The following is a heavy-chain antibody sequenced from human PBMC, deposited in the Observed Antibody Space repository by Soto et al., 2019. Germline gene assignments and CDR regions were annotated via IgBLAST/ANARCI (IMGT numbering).Heavy chain of an antibody. J-gene: IGHJ4*02. CDR2: IDWDDDK. V-gene: IGHV2-70*04. CDR3: ARAHYDSSGSYDY. D-gene: IGHD3-22*01. CDR1: GFSRSTSGMR. Sequence: ESGPTLVNPTQTLTLTCTFSGFSRSTSGMRVSWIRQPPGKALEWLARIDWDDDKFYSTSLKTRLTISKDTSKNQVVLTMTNMEPVDTATYYCARAHYDSSGSYDYWGQGTLVTVSS.